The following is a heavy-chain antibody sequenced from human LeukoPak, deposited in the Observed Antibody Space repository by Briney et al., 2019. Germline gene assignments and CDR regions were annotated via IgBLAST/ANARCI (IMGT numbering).Heavy chain of an antibody. V-gene: IGHV4-38-2*02. CDR3: ARAYSSSWYFNWFDP. D-gene: IGHD6-13*01. CDR1: GYSISSGYF. Sequence: SETLSLTCTVSGYSISSGYFWGWIRQPPGKGLEWIGTIYHSGSTYYNASLESRVAISVDTSKNQFSLKLSSVTAADTAVYYCARAYSSSWYFNWFDPWGQGTLVTVSS. J-gene: IGHJ5*02. CDR2: IYHSGST.